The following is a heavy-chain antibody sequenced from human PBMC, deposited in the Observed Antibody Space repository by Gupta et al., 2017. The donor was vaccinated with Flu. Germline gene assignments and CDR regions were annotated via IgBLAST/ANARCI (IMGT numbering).Heavy chain of an antibody. J-gene: IGHJ6*02. CDR2: IYDSGRT. CDR3: AKRISPFDHYYYGMDV. Sequence: YYWTWIRLHPGRGLEWIGYIYDSGRTEYNPSLKRGPTISVDKSKNQFSLKLTSGTAADTAVYYCAKRISPFDHYYYGMDVWGQGTPVTVSS. D-gene: IGHD3-9*01. CDR1: YY. V-gene: IGHV4-31*02.